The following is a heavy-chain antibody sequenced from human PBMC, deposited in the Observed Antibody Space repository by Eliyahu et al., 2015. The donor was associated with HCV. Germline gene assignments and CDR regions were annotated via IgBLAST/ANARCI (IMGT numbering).Heavy chain of an antibody. CDR3: ARDGAETVDFDF. V-gene: IGHV3-74*03. CDR2: INGDGSDT. J-gene: IGHJ4*02. D-gene: IGHD4-23*01. Sequence: GKGLVWVSHINGDGSDTTYADFVKGRFTISRDNAKNTLYLQMESLRVEDTAVYYCARDGAETVDFDFWGQGTLVSVSS.